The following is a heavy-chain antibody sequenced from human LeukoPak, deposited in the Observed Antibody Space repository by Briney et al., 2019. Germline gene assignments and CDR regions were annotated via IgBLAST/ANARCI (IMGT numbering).Heavy chain of an antibody. CDR3: ASGRSWNYIVSDY. Sequence: PGGSLRLSCAASGFTFSSYSMNWVSQAPGKGLEWVSSISSSSSYIYYADSVKGRFTISRDNAKNSLYLQMNSLRAEDTAVYYCASGRSWNYIVSDYWGQGTLVTVSS. CDR1: GFTFSSYS. J-gene: IGHJ4*02. V-gene: IGHV3-21*01. D-gene: IGHD1-7*01. CDR2: ISSSSSYI.